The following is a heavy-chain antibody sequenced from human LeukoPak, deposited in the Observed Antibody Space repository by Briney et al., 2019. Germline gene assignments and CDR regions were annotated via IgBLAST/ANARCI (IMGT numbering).Heavy chain of an antibody. V-gene: IGHV4-34*01. CDR2: INHSGST. CDR1: GGSFSGYY. CDR3: ASIQTYCTNGVCYTGYHYYYFMDV. D-gene: IGHD2-8*01. Sequence: PSETLSLTCAVYGGSFSGYYWSWIRQPPGKGLEWIGEINHSGSTNYNPSLKSRVTVSVDTSKNQFSLKLTSVTAADTAVYYCASIQTYCTNGVCYTGYHYYYFMDVWGTGTTVTVSS. J-gene: IGHJ6*03.